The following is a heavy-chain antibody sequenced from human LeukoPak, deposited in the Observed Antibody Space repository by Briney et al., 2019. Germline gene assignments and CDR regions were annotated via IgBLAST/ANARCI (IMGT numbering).Heavy chain of an antibody. Sequence: ASVKVSCKASGYTFINHGISWVRQAPGQGLEWMGWISGYGGKTQSAQKFQGRVSMTTDTSTSTAYLELRSLTSDDTAVYYCIRDVDNPKSPCASTTCIDVWGQGTTVTVSS. CDR3: IRDVDNPKSPCASTTCIDV. V-gene: IGHV1-18*01. CDR1: GYTFINHG. D-gene: IGHD2-2*01. CDR2: ISGYGGKT. J-gene: IGHJ6*02.